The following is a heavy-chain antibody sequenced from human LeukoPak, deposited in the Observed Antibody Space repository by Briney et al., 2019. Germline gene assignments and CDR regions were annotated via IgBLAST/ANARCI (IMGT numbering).Heavy chain of an antibody. D-gene: IGHD3-22*01. CDR1: GYTFTSYD. CDR3: ARVFPSYYYDSSGPTDY. V-gene: IGHV1-8*01. J-gene: IGHJ4*02. Sequence: ASVKVSCKASGYTFTSYDINWVRQATGQGLEWMGWMNPNSGNTGYAQKFQGRVTVTWNTSISTAYMELSSLRSEDTAVYYCARVFPSYYYDSSGPTDYWGQGTLVTVSS. CDR2: MNPNSGNT.